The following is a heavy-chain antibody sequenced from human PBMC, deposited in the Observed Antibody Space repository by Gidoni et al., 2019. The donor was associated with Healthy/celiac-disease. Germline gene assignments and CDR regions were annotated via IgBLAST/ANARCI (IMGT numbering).Heavy chain of an antibody. CDR1: GFTFSSSG. J-gene: IGHJ4*02. CDR2: IWYDGSNK. V-gene: IGHV3-33*01. CDR3: AREGEQLVDY. D-gene: IGHD6-13*01. Sequence: QVQLVESGGGVVQPGRSLRLSCAASGFTFSSSGMHWVRQAPGKGLEWVAVIWYDGSNKYYADSVKGRFTISRDNSKNTLYLQMNSLRAEDTAVYYCAREGEQLVDYWGQGTLVTVSS.